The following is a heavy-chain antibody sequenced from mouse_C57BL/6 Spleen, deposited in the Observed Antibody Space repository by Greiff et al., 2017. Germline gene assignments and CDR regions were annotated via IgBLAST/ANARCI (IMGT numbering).Heavy chain of an antibody. D-gene: IGHD4-1*02. CDR3: AIQPQLGRGWFAY. CDR2: IHPSASDT. J-gene: IGHJ3*01. V-gene: IGHV1-74*01. Sequence: VQLQQPGAELVKPGASVKVSCKASGYTFTSYWMHWVKQRPGQGLEWIGRIHPSASDTNYNQKFKGKATLTVDKSSSTAYMQLSSLTSEDSAVYYCAIQPQLGRGWFAYWGQGTLVTVSA. CDR1: GYTFTSYW.